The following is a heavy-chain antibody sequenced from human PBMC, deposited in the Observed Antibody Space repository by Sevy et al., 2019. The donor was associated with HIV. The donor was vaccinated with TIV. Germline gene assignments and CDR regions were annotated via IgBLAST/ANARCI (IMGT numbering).Heavy chain of an antibody. J-gene: IGHJ4*02. CDR3: ARALRPYSFDTSTYFDY. CDR1: GASISSHY. V-gene: IGHV4-59*11. Sequence: SETLSLTCTVSGASISSHYWSWIRQPPGKGLEWIGYIYYSGRTNYNPSLKSRVTMSVDTSKNQFYLKLLSVTAADTAMYYCARALRPYSFDTSTYFDYWGQGTLVTVSS. D-gene: IGHD3-22*01. CDR2: IYYSGRT.